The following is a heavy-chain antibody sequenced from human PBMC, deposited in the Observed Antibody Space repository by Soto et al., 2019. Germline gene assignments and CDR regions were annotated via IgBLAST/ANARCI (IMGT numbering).Heavy chain of an antibody. CDR3: ARGGQVVPSYYFYGMDV. Sequence: ASVKVSCKASGYTFTTYAIHWVRQAPGQGLEWMGMINPSSGSTNYAQKFRGRVTMTRDTSTSTVCMELSSLRSEDTAVYYCARGGQVVPSYYFYGMDVWGQGTTVTVSS. CDR2: INPSSGST. J-gene: IGHJ6*02. CDR1: GYTFTTYA. D-gene: IGHD2-2*01. V-gene: IGHV1-46*01.